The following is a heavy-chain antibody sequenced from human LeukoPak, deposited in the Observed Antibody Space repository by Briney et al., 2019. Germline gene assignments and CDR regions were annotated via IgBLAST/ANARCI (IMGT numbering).Heavy chain of an antibody. CDR1: GFTFRSYS. CDR2: ISSSSTYI. V-gene: IGHV3-21*01. Sequence: GGSLRLSCAASGFTFRSYSMNWVRQAPGKGLEWVSTISSSSTYIYYADSVKGRFTISRDNSENSVYLQMDSLRGDDTAVYYCARDLSLAAPGGFDYWGQGTLATVSS. D-gene: IGHD6-6*01. CDR3: ARDLSLAAPGGFDY. J-gene: IGHJ4*02.